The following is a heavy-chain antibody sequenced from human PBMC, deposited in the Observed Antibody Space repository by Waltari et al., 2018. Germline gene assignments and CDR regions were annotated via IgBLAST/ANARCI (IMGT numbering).Heavy chain of an antibody. V-gene: IGHV3-66*02. CDR3: ARDGEFIAAAGYYFDY. CDR2: IYSGGST. Sequence: EVQLVESGGGLVQPGGSLRLSCAASGFTVSSNYMSWVRQAPGKGLEWVSVIYSGGSTYYADSVKGRFTISRDNSKNTLYLQMNSLRAEDTAVYYCARDGEFIAAAGYYFDYWGQGTLVTVSS. CDR1: GFTVSSNY. D-gene: IGHD6-13*01. J-gene: IGHJ4*02.